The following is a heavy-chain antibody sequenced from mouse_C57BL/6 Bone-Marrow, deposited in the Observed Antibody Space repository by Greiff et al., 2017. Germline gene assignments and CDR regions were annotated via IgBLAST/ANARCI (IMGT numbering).Heavy chain of an antibody. D-gene: IGHD2-4*01. CDR2: IRSKSNNYAT. V-gene: IGHV10-1*01. CDR1: GFSFNTYA. Sequence: GGGLVQPKGSLKLSCAASGFSFNTYAMNWVRQAPGKGLEWVARIRSKSNNYATYYADSVKDRSTISRDDSESMLYLQINNLKTEDSARYYCVSDYDYDNYAMDYWGQGTSVTVSS. J-gene: IGHJ4*01. CDR3: VSDYDYDNYAMDY.